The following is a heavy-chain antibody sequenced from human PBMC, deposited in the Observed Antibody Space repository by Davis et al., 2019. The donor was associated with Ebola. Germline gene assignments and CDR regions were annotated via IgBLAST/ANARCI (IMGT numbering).Heavy chain of an antibody. J-gene: IGHJ4*02. Sequence: ASVTVSCKASGYTFTGYYMHWVRQAPGQGLEWMGWINPNSGGTNYAQKFQGRVTMTRDTSISTAYMELSRLRSDDTAVYYCARVRTYSSGWGGLNYWGQGTLVTVSS. CDR1: GYTFTGYY. CDR3: ARVRTYSSGWGGLNY. CDR2: INPNSGGT. D-gene: IGHD6-19*01. V-gene: IGHV1-2*02.